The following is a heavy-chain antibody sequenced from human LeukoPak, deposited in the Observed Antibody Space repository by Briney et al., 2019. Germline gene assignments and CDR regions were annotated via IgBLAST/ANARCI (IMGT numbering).Heavy chain of an antibody. J-gene: IGHJ4*02. CDR2: IYTDGST. D-gene: IGHD4-23*01. V-gene: IGHV3-66*01. CDR1: GFTVSSNY. CDR3: ARGGNSFYFDY. Sequence: GGSLRLSCAASGFTVSSNYMSWVRQAPGKGLEWVSVIYTDGSTNYADSVKGRVTISRDNSKSMLFLQMNSLRAEDTAVYYCARGGNSFYFDYWGQGTLVTVSS.